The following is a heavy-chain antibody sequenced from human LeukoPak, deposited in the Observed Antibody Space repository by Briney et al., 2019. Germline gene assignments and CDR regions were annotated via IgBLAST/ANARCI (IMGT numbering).Heavy chain of an antibody. V-gene: IGHV3-23*01. CDR3: AKVRYYGSGSYRADLDY. Sequence: GGSLRLSCAASGFTFSSYVMNWVRQAPEKGLEWVSGISGSGDSTYYADSVKGRFTISRDNSKNTLYLQMNSLRAEDTAVYYCAKVRYYGSGSYRADLDYWGQGTLVTVSS. CDR2: ISGSGDST. CDR1: GFTFSSYV. J-gene: IGHJ4*02. D-gene: IGHD3-10*01.